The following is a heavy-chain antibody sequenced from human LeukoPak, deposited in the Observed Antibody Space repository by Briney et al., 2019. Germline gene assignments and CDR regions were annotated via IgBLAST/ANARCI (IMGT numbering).Heavy chain of an antibody. CDR2: VNPNSGGT. V-gene: IGHV1-2*02. D-gene: IGHD3-22*01. J-gene: IGHJ4*02. CDR1: GYTFTGYY. Sequence: GASVKVSCKASGYTFTGYYMHWVRQAPGQGLKWMGWVNPNSGGTNYAQKFQGRVTMTRDTSISTAYMELSRLRSDDTAVYYCARSYYYDSSGYYDYWGQGTLVTVSS. CDR3: ARSYYYDSSGYYDY.